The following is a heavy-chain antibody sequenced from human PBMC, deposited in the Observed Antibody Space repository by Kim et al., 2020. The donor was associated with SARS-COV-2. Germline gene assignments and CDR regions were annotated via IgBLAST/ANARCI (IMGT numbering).Heavy chain of an antibody. CDR1: GYSFTSYW. Sequence: GESLKISCKGSGYSFTSYWIGWVRQMPGKGLEWMGIIYPGDSDTRYSPSFQGQVTISADKSISTAYLQWSSLKASDTAMYYCARLNYYDILTGYPAGGMDVWGQGTTVTVSS. V-gene: IGHV5-51*01. D-gene: IGHD3-9*01. CDR2: IYPGDSDT. CDR3: ARLNYYDILTGYPAGGMDV. J-gene: IGHJ6*02.